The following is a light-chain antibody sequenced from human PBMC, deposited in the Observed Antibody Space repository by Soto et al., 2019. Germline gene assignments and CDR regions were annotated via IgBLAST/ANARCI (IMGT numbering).Light chain of an antibody. V-gene: IGKV3-11*01. CDR2: DAS. CDR3: KQRSNWLFT. CDR1: QSVRNY. J-gene: IGKJ3*01. Sequence: EIVLTQSPVTLSLSPGERATLSCRASQSVRNYLAWYQQKPGQAPRLLIYDASNRATGIPARFSGSGSGTDFTLTIRSLEPEDFAVYYCKQRSNWLFTFGPGTKVDIK.